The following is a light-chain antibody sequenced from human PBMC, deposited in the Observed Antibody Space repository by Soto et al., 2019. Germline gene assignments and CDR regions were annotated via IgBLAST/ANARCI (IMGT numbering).Light chain of an antibody. Sequence: EIVLMQSPGTLSLSPGERATLSCRASQSVSNNYVAWYQQKPGQAPRLLIAGASSRATGIPDRFSGSGSGTDCTITISILEPEDFAVYYCQQYGSSPPLTFGGGTKVEIK. V-gene: IGKV3-20*01. J-gene: IGKJ4*01. CDR1: QSVSNNY. CDR2: GAS. CDR3: QQYGSSPPLT.